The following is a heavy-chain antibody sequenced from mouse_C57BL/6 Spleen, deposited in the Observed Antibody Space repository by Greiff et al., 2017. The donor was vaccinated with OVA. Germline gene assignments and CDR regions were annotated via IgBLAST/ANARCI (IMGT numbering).Heavy chain of an antibody. J-gene: IGHJ4*01. CDR2: IRNKANGYTT. CDR3: ARYPGQYYEAMDY. V-gene: IGHV7-3*01. CDR1: GFTFTDYY. Sequence: EVNLVESGGGLVQPGGSLSLSCAASGFTFTDYYMSWVRQPPGKALEWLGFIRNKANGYTTEYSASVKGRFTISRDNSQSILYLQMNALRAEDSATYDCARYPGQYYEAMDYWGQGTSVTVSS.